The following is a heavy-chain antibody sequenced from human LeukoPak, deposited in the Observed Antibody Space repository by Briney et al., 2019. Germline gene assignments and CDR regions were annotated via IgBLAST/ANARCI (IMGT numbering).Heavy chain of an antibody. Sequence: PSETLSLTCTVSGGSISSYYWSWIRQPPGKGLEWIGYIYYSGSTNYNPSLKSRDTISVDTSKNQFSLKLSSVTAADTAVYYCARQYQATIFGRFDYWGQGTLVTVSS. J-gene: IGHJ4*02. V-gene: IGHV4-59*08. CDR2: IYYSGST. CDR1: GGSISSYY. CDR3: ARQYQATIFGRFDY. D-gene: IGHD3-3*01.